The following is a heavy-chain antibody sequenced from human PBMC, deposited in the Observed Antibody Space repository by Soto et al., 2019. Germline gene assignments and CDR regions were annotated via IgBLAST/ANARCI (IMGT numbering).Heavy chain of an antibody. D-gene: IGHD2-8*01. CDR2: IYPGDSDM. CDR3: ARQGSNGAYYYYGMDV. CDR1: GYRFSSYW. J-gene: IGHJ6*02. Sequence: GESLKISCQGSGYRFSSYWIAWVRQMPGKGLEWMGIIYPGDSDMIYSPSFQGQVTFSVDKSTSTAYLQWSSLKASDTAMYYCARQGSNGAYYYYGMDVWGQGTTVTVSS. V-gene: IGHV5-51*01.